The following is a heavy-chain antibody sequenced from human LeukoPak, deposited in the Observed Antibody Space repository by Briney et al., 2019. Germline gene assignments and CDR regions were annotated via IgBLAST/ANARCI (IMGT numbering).Heavy chain of an antibody. J-gene: IGHJ6*04. CDR2: IKSKTDDGTT. Sequence: TGGSLRLSCAASGFTFSNAWMSWVRQAPGKGLEWVGRIKSKTDDGTTDYAAPVKGRFTISRDDSKNTLYLQMNSLRTVDTAVYYCTTDVSTMVRGSLVDVWGKGTTVTVSS. CDR3: TTDVSTMVRGSLVDV. CDR1: GFTFSNAW. V-gene: IGHV3-15*01. D-gene: IGHD3-10*01.